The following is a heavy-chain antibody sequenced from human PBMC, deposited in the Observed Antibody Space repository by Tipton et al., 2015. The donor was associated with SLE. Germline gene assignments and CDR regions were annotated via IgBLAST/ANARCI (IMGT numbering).Heavy chain of an antibody. CDR3: ARHDGQWDAFDI. CDR1: GGSISSYY. CDR2: IYYSGST. D-gene: IGHD6-19*01. J-gene: IGHJ3*02. V-gene: IGHV4-59*08. Sequence: TLSLTCTVSGGSISSYYWSWIRQPPGKGLEWIGYIYYSGSTNYNPSLKSRVTILVDTSKNQFSLKLSSVTAADTAVYYCARHDGQWDAFDIRGQGTMVTVSS.